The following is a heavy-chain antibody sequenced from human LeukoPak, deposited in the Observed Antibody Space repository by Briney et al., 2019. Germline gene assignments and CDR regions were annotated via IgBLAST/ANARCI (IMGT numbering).Heavy chain of an antibody. V-gene: IGHV3-23*01. Sequence: PSETLSLTCSVSGGSISSSSYYWGWIRQAPGKGLEWVSTVSGGGGTTYYADSVKGRFTISRDNSKNTLFLQMNSLRAEDTAIYYCAKDMGYCSSATCYGLDYWGQGTLVTVSS. D-gene: IGHD2-2*01. CDR2: VSGGGGTT. CDR3: AKDMGYCSSATCYGLDY. CDR1: GGSISSSSYY. J-gene: IGHJ4*02.